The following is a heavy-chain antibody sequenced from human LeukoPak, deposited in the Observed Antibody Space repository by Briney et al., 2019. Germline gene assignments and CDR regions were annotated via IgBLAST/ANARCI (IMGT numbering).Heavy chain of an antibody. Sequence: ASVKVSCKASGGTFSSYAISWVRQAPGQGLEWMGWINPNSGGTNYAQKFQGRVTMTRDTSISTAYMELSRLRSDDTAVYYCARSRDWNDLDYWGQGTLVTVSS. CDR3: ARSRDWNDLDY. CDR2: INPNSGGT. J-gene: IGHJ4*02. CDR1: GGTFSSYA. D-gene: IGHD1-1*01. V-gene: IGHV1-2*02.